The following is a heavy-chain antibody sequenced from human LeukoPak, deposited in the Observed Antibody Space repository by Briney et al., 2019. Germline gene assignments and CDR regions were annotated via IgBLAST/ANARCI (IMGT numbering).Heavy chain of an antibody. CDR2: IIPILGIA. J-gene: IGHJ4*02. Sequence: SVKVSCKASGGTFSSYATSWVRQAPGQGLEWMGRIIPILGIANYAQKFQGRVTITADKSTSTAYMELSSLRSEDTAVYYCARVRNARSPWVLDYWGQGTLVTVSS. CDR3: ARVRNARSPWVLDY. CDR1: GGTFSSYA. V-gene: IGHV1-69*04. D-gene: IGHD3-3*01.